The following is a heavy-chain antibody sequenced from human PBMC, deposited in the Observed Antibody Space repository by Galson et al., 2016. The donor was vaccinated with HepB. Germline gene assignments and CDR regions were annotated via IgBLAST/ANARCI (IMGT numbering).Heavy chain of an antibody. D-gene: IGHD5-18*01. CDR1: GFTFSDFY. CDR3: ARDRADTSMGEYYSYFGMDL. CDR2: ISSSSGHI. V-gene: IGHV3-11*01. Sequence: SLRLSCAASGFTFSDFYMSWIRQAPGKGLEWVSYISSSSGHIYYADFVQGRFTISRDNARTSLYLQMDSLRADDTAVYYCARDRADTSMGEYYSYFGMDLWGQGTTVTVSS. J-gene: IGHJ6*02.